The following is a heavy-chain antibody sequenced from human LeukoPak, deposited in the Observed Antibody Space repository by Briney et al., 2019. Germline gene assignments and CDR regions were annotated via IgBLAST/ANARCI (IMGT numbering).Heavy chain of an antibody. D-gene: IGHD6-13*01. CDR1: GFTFSSYG. V-gene: IGHV3-33*01. Sequence: QHWGALRLSCAASGFTFSSYGMHWVRQAPGKGLEWVAVIWYDGSNKYYADSVKGRFTISRDNSKNTLYLQMNSLRAEDTAVYYCARDVSYSSSWYVYWGQGTLVTVSS. CDR3: ARDVSYSSSWYVY. J-gene: IGHJ4*02. CDR2: IWYDGSNK.